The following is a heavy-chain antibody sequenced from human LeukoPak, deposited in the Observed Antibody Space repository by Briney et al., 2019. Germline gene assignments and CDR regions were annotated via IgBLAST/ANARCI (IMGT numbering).Heavy chain of an antibody. Sequence: SETLSLTCAVYGGSFSGYYWSWIRQPPGKGLEWIWEINHSGSTNYNPSLKSRVTISVDTSKNQFSLKLSSVTAADTAVYCCATLAYSSSWSPFGGYCMDVWGKGTTVIVSS. CDR2: INHSGST. V-gene: IGHV4-34*01. CDR1: GGSFSGYY. J-gene: IGHJ6*03. D-gene: IGHD6-13*01. CDR3: ATLAYSSSWSPFGGYCMDV.